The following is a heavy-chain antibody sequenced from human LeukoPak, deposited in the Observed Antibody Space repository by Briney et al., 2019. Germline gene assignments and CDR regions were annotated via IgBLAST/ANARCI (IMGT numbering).Heavy chain of an antibody. V-gene: IGHV3-53*01. Sequence: GGSLRLSCAASGFTVSSNYMSWVRQAPGKGLEWGSVIYSGGSTYYADSVKGRFTISRGNSKNTLYLQMNSLRAEDTAVYYCARGVNYGDEDWFDPWGQGTLVTVSS. J-gene: IGHJ5*02. CDR3: ARGVNYGDEDWFDP. CDR2: IYSGGST. D-gene: IGHD4-17*01. CDR1: GFTVSSNY.